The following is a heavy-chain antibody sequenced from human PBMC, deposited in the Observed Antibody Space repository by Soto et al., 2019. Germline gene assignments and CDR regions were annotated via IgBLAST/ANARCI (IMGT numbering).Heavy chain of an antibody. D-gene: IGHD6-13*01. V-gene: IGHV4-59*02. J-gene: IGHJ4*02. CDR1: VGSVIADD. CDR3: ARVRGTAGKRYFDY. CDR2: TYYSGST. Sequence: PAETLSLTCTVSVGSVIADDWNWMRQPRGQGLQWSGYTYYSGSTTYSPSLKSRVTISVDSSKNQFSLKLDSVTPADTAVYYCARVRGTAGKRYFDYWGPGTLVTVSS.